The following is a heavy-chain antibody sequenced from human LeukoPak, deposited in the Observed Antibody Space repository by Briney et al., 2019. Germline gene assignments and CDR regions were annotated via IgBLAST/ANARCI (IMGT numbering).Heavy chain of an antibody. CDR3: ARSPSGREWDPLHFDY. CDR1: GGSISRYY. D-gene: IGHD1-26*01. J-gene: IGHJ4*02. CDR2: IYYNGSN. Sequence: SETLSRTCTVSGGSISRYYWNWIRQPPGKGLEWIGYIYYNGSNNYNPSLKTRVTISVHTSRSLFSLRLSSVTAADTAVYYCARSPSGREWDPLHFDYWGQGTPVTVSS. V-gene: IGHV4-59*01.